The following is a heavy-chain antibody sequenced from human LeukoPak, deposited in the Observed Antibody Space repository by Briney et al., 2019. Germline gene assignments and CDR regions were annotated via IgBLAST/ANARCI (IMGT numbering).Heavy chain of an antibody. V-gene: IGHV4-34*01. Sequence: SETLSLTCAVYGGSFSGYYWSWIRQPPGKGLEWIGEINHSGSTNYNPSLKSRVTISVDTSKNQFSLKLSSVTAADTAVYYCARTRCTNGVCYRLGFDPWGQGTLVTVSS. D-gene: IGHD2-8*01. CDR2: INHSGST. J-gene: IGHJ5*02. CDR3: ARTRCTNGVCYRLGFDP. CDR1: GGSFSGYY.